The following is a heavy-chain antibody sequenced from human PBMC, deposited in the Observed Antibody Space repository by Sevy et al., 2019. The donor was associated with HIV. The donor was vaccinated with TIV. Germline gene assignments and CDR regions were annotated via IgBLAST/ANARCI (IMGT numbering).Heavy chain of an antibody. V-gene: IGHV3-30-3*01. D-gene: IGHD4-17*01. Sequence: GGSLRLSCAASGFTFSSYAMHWVRQAPGKGLEWVAVISYDGSNKYYADSVKGRFTISRDNSKNTLYLQMNSLRAEDTAVYYCARDGRILFYYGDYYLHDAFDIWGQGTMVTVSS. J-gene: IGHJ3*02. CDR2: ISYDGSNK. CDR3: ARDGRILFYYGDYYLHDAFDI. CDR1: GFTFSSYA.